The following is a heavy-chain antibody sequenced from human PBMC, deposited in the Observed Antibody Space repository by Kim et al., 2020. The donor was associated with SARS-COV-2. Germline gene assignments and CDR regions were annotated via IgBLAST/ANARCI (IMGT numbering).Heavy chain of an antibody. CDR3: ASLWNGDYGFDY. J-gene: IGHJ4*02. D-gene: IGHD4-17*01. V-gene: IGHV3-21*01. CDR2: ISSSSSYI. CDR1: GFTFSSYS. Sequence: GGSLRLSCAASGFTFSSYSMNWVRQAPGKGLEWVSSISSSSSYIYYADSVKGRFTISRDNAKNSLYLQMNSLRAEDTAVYYCASLWNGDYGFDYWGQGTLVTVSS.